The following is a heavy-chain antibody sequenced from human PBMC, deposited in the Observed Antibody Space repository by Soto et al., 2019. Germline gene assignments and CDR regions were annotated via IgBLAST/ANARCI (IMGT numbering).Heavy chain of an antibody. Sequence: ASVKVSCKASGYTFTSYGISWVRQAPGQGLEWMGWISAYNGNTNYAQKLQGRVTMTTDTSTSTAYMELRSLRSDDTAVYYCARDLPYSNYYYSYGMDVWGQGTTVTVSS. V-gene: IGHV1-18*01. CDR1: GYTFTSYG. J-gene: IGHJ6*02. CDR2: ISAYNGNT. D-gene: IGHD4-4*01. CDR3: ARDLPYSNYYYSYGMDV.